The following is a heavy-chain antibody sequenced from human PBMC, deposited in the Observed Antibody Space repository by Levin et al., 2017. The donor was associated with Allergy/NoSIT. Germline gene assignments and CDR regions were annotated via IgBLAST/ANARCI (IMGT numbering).Heavy chain of an antibody. D-gene: IGHD2-15*01. CDR3: ARHKLGYCSGGSCPYYFDY. J-gene: IGHJ4*02. CDR2: IYDSGDT. Sequence: SQTLSLTCTVSGGSISSYYWSWIRRAPGKGLEWIGYIYDSGDTNYEPSLQSRVTISVDTSNNQFSLKLSSVTAADTAVYYCARHKLGYCSGGSCPYYFDYWGQGILVTVSS. CDR1: GGSISSYY. V-gene: IGHV4-59*08.